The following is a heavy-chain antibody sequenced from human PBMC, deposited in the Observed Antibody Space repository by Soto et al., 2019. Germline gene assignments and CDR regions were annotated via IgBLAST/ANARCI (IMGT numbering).Heavy chain of an antibody. Sequence: QVQLVQSGAEVKKPGASVKVSCKASGYTFTRYGISWVRQAPGQGLEWMGWISAYNGNTNYAQKLQGRVTMTTDTSTSTAYMELRSLRSDDTAVYYCARWSDDSSGYSPNWYFDLWGRGTLVTVSS. J-gene: IGHJ2*01. CDR1: GYTFTRYG. D-gene: IGHD3-22*01. V-gene: IGHV1-18*01. CDR3: ARWSDDSSGYSPNWYFDL. CDR2: ISAYNGNT.